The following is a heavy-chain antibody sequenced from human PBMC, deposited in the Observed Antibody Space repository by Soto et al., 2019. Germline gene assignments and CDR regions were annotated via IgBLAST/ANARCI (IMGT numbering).Heavy chain of an antibody. CDR2: IYYSGST. D-gene: IGHD4-17*01. CDR3: AREVSRGGDYSWFDP. CDR1: GGSISSGGYY. Sequence: PSETLSLTCTVSGGSISSGGYYWSWIRQHPGKGLEWIGYIYYSGSTYYNPSLKSRVTISVDTSKNQFSLKLSSVTAADTAVYYCAREVSRGGDYSWFDPWGQGTRVTV. J-gene: IGHJ5*02. V-gene: IGHV4-31*03.